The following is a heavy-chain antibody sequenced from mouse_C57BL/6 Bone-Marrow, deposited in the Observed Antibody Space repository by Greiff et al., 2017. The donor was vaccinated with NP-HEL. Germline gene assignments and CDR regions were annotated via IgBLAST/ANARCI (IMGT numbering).Heavy chain of an antibody. J-gene: IGHJ1*03. D-gene: IGHD2-3*01. V-gene: IGHV12-3*01. CDR1: GFPITSGYY. CDR3: AGDYDGYWYFDV. Sequence: QLQESGPGLVKPSQSLFLTCSITGFPITSGYYWILIRQSPGKPLEWMGYITHSGETFYNPSLQSPISFTIETSKNQFVLQLNSVTAEDTAMYYCAGDYDGYWYFDVWGTGTTVTVSS. CDR2: ITHSGET.